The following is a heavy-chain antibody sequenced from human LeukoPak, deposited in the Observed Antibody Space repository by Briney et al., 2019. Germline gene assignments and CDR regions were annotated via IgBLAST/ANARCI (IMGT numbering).Heavy chain of an antibody. CDR3: ARQRGYSSGRGVAY. Sequence: ESGPTLVNPTQTLTLTCTFSGFSLSTTGMCVTWIRQPPGKALEWLALIDWDDDKFYSPSLGTRLTISKDTSRNQVVLAMTNMDPVDTATYYCARQRGYSSGRGVAYWGQGTLVTVSS. J-gene: IGHJ4*02. V-gene: IGHV2-70*13. D-gene: IGHD6-19*01. CDR2: IDWDDDK. CDR1: GFSLSTTGMC.